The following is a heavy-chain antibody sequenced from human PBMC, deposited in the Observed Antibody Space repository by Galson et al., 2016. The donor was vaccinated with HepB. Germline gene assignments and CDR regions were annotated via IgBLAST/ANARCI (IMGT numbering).Heavy chain of an antibody. CDR1: GFAFRVSG. D-gene: IGHD2-21*02. CDR2: ISTSASST. V-gene: IGHV3-23*01. J-gene: IGHJ4*02. Sequence: SLRLSCAASGFAFRVSGMTWVRQAPPKGLEWVSAISTSASSTDYADSVKGRFTISRDHSKNTLYLQMNSLRAEDTGLYYCTKGGRVTATQEYYFDYWGQGTLVTVSS. CDR3: TKGGRVTATQEYYFDY.